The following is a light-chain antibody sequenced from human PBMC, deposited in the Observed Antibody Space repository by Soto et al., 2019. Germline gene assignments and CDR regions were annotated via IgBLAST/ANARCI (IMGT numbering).Light chain of an antibody. Sequence: SYELTQPPSVSVAPGKTARITCGGNNIGSKSVHWYQQKPGQATVLVIYYDSDRPSGIPERFSGSNSGNTATLTISRVEAVDEADYYCHVWDSSSDHVVFGGGTKLTVL. CDR2: YDS. CDR1: NIGSKS. J-gene: IGLJ2*01. CDR3: HVWDSSSDHVV. V-gene: IGLV3-21*04.